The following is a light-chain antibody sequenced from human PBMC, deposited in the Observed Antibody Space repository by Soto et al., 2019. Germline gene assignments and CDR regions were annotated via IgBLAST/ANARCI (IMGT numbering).Light chain of an antibody. Sequence: QSVLTQPPSASGTPGKRVTISCSGSNSNIGSTPVHWYQQFPGTAPKVLIYSNYQRPSGVPDRFSGSKSGTSASLAISGLQSEDEADYYCAAWDDRLSYLLFGGGTKGTVL. CDR3: AAWDDRLSYLL. CDR1: NSNIGSTP. V-gene: IGLV1-44*01. CDR2: SNY. J-gene: IGLJ2*01.